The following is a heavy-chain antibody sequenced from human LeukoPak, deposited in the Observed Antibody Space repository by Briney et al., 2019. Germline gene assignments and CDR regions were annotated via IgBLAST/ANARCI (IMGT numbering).Heavy chain of an antibody. CDR1: GFTFSSYA. CDR2: ISSSSSYI. D-gene: IGHD3-9*01. Sequence: GGSLRLSCAASGFTFSSYAMSWVRQAPGKGLEWVSSISSSSSYIYYADSVKGRFTISRDNAKNSLYLQMNSLRAEDTAVYYCARVSSYDILTGYYEGDDYWGQGTLVTVSS. J-gene: IGHJ4*02. V-gene: IGHV3-21*01. CDR3: ARVSSYDILTGYYEGDDY.